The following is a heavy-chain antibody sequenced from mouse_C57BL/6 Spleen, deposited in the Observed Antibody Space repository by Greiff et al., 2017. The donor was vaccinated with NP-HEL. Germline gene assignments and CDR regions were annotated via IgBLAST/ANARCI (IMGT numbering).Heavy chain of an antibody. Sequence: QVQLQQSGAELVRPGASVKLSCKASGYTFTDYYINWVKQRPGQGLEWIARIYPGSGNTYYNEKFKGKATLTAEKSSSTAYMQLSSLTSEDSAVYFCAREGHDYWGQGTTLTVSS. D-gene: IGHD3-3*01. CDR1: GYTFTDYY. V-gene: IGHV1-76*01. CDR2: IYPGSGNT. J-gene: IGHJ2*01. CDR3: AREGHDY.